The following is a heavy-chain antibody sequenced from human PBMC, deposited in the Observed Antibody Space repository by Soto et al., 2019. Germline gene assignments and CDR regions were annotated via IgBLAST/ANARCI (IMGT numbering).Heavy chain of an antibody. V-gene: IGHV3-30-3*01. J-gene: IGHJ4*02. D-gene: IGHD3-10*01. CDR3: AREWSGGSGSYYQEGSTSFDY. Sequence: GGSLRLSCAASGFTFSSYAMHWVRQAPGKGLEWVAVISYDGSNKYYADSVKGRFTISRDNSKNTLYLQMNSLRAEDTAVYYCAREWSGGSGSYYQEGSTSFDYWGQGTLVTVSS. CDR2: ISYDGSNK. CDR1: GFTFSSYA.